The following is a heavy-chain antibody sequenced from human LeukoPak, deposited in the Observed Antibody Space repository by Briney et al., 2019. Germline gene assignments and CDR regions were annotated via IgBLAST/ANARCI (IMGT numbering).Heavy chain of an antibody. J-gene: IGHJ4*02. V-gene: IGHV1-2*06. CDR2: INPNSGGT. D-gene: IGHD2-15*01. Sequence: GASVKVSCKASGYTFTGYYMHWVRQAPGQGLEWMGRINPNSGGTNYAQKFQGRVTMTRDTSISTAYMELNRLRSDDTAVYYCARDEGYCSGGSCYGDGYWGQGTLVTVSS. CDR1: GYTFTGYY. CDR3: ARDEGYCSGGSCYGDGY.